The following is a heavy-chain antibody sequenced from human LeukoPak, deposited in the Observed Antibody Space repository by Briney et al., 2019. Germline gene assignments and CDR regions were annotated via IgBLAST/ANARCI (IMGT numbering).Heavy chain of an antibody. CDR2: IYTSGST. Sequence: SETLSLTCAVYGGSFSGYYWSWIRQPAGKGLEWIGRIYTSGSTNYNPSLKSRVTMSVDTSKNQFSLKLSSVTAADTAVYYCARGADSGSYRGYYYYYYMDVWGKGTTVTISS. V-gene: IGHV4-59*10. CDR1: GGSFSGYY. CDR3: ARGADSGSYRGYYYYYYMDV. J-gene: IGHJ6*03. D-gene: IGHD1-26*01.